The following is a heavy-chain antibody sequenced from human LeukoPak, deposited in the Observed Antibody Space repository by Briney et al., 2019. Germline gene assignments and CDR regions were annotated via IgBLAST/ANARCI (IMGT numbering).Heavy chain of an antibody. CDR1: GYTFTGYY. Sequence: ASVKVSCKASGYTFTGYYIHWVRQAPGQGLEWMGWINPNSGGTNYAQKFQGRVTMTRDRSINTAYMDLRSLTSDDTAVYYCARDTPAEAALDFWGQGTLVTVSS. V-gene: IGHV1-2*02. CDR2: INPNSGGT. CDR3: ARDTPAEAALDF. J-gene: IGHJ4*02.